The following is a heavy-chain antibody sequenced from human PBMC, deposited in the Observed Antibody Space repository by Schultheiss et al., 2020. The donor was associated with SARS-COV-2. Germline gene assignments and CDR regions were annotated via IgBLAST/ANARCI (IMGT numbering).Heavy chain of an antibody. Sequence: GGSLRLSCAASGFTFSSYGMHWVRQAPGKGLEWVAVISYDGSNKYYADSVKGRFTISRDNSKNTLYLQMNSLRAEDTAVYYCARVEISSSWYLWFDPWGQGTLVTVSS. CDR2: ISYDGSNK. V-gene: IGHV3-30*03. J-gene: IGHJ5*02. CDR3: ARVEISSSWYLWFDP. D-gene: IGHD6-13*01. CDR1: GFTFSSYG.